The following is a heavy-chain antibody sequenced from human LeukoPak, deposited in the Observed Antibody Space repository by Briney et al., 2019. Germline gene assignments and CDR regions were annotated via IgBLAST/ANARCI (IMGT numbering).Heavy chain of an antibody. CDR1: GYTFTSYD. Sequence: ASVKVSCKASGYTFTSYDINWVRQATGQGLEWMGWMNPNGGNTGYAQKFQGRVTMTRNTSISTAYMELSSLRSEDTAVYYCARAVSEVPVLRFHPVSYYYYGMDVWGQGTTVTVSS. CDR3: ARAVSEVPVLRFHPVSYYYYGMDV. CDR2: MNPNGGNT. J-gene: IGHJ6*02. D-gene: IGHD3-3*01. V-gene: IGHV1-8*01.